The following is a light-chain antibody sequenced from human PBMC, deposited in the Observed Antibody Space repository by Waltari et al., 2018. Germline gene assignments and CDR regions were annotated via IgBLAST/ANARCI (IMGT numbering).Light chain of an antibody. CDR2: GAS. CDR1: QSVSRSY. CDR3: QQYGSSRYT. J-gene: IGKJ2*01. V-gene: IGKV3-20*01. Sequence: EIVLTQSPGTLSLSPGERATLPCRASQSVSRSYLVWYQQKPGQAPRLLIYGASSRATVIPDRFSGSGSGTDFTLSITRLEPEDFAVYYCQQYGSSRYTFGQGTKLEIK.